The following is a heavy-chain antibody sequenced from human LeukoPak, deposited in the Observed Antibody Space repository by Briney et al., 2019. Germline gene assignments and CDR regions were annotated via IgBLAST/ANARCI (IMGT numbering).Heavy chain of an antibody. Sequence: GGSLRLSCAASGFDFSSNWMHWVRHAPGQGLVWVSRIKGDGISTNHADSVKGRFTISRDIAKNTLYLQMNSLRAEDTGVYYCAKDHYWSIDYWGRGTLVTVSS. D-gene: IGHD3-3*01. V-gene: IGHV3-74*01. CDR3: AKDHYWSIDY. CDR2: IKGDGIST. CDR1: GFDFSSNW. J-gene: IGHJ4*02.